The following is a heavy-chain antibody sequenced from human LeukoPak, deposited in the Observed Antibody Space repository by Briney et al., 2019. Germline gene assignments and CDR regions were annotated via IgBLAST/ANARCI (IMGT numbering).Heavy chain of an antibody. Sequence: GGSLRLSCAASGFDFSSNWMHWVRHAPGQGLVWVSRIKGDGISTNHADSVKGRFTISRDIAKNTLYLQMNSLRAEDTGVYYCAKDHYWSIDYWGRGTLVTVSS. D-gene: IGHD3-3*01. V-gene: IGHV3-74*01. CDR3: AKDHYWSIDY. CDR2: IKGDGIST. CDR1: GFDFSSNW. J-gene: IGHJ4*02.